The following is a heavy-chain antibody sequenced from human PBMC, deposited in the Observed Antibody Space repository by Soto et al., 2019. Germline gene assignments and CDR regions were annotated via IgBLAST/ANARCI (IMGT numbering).Heavy chain of an antibody. CDR2: ISAYNGNT. Sequence: ASVKVSCKASGYTFTSYGISWVRQAPGQGLEWMGWISAYNGNTNYAQKLHGRVTINPDTSKNQFSLQLNSVTPEDTAVYYCARELPIFGVVIFYGMDVWGQGTTVTVSS. D-gene: IGHD3-3*01. J-gene: IGHJ6*02. CDR3: ARELPIFGVVIFYGMDV. CDR1: GYTFTSYG. V-gene: IGHV1-18*01.